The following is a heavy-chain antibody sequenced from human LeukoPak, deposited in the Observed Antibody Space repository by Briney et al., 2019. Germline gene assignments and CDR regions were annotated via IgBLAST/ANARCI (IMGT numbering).Heavy chain of an antibody. J-gene: IGHJ4*02. CDR1: GGSFSGYY. D-gene: IGHD1-1*01. Sequence: SETLSLTCAVYGGSFSGYYWSWIRQPPGKGLEWIGYIYYSGSTNYNPSLKSRVTISIDTSKNQFSLKLSSVTAADTAVYYCARGVAPRGPRLYYFDYWGQGTLVTVSS. V-gene: IGHV4-59*01. CDR2: IYYSGST. CDR3: ARGVAPRGPRLYYFDY.